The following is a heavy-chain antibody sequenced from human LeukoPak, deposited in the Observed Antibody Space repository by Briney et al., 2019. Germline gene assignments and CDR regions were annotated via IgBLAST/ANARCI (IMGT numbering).Heavy chain of an antibody. CDR2: LSSTSSTI. J-gene: IGHJ4*02. Sequence: PGGFLRLSCAASGFSFSRYNMNWVRQAPGKGLEWVSYLSSTSSTIYSADSVKGRFTISRDNAKNSLHLQMNSLRAEDTAVYYCARAYRDVIFDYWGQGILVTVSS. V-gene: IGHV3-48*04. D-gene: IGHD5-24*01. CDR1: GFSFSRYN. CDR3: ARAYRDVIFDY.